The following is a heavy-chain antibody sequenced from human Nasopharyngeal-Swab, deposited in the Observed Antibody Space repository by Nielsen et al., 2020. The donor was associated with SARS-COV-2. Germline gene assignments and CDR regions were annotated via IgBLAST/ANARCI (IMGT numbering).Heavy chain of an antibody. CDR2: ISYDGSNK. V-gene: IGHV3-30*03. J-gene: IGHJ2*01. Sequence: GESLKISCAASGFTFSSYGMRWVRQAPGKGLEWVAVISYDGSNKYYADSVKGRFTISRDNAKNSLYLQMNSLRAEDTAVYYCARVVPFLLPRRGHWYFDLWGRGTLVTVSP. CDR1: GFTFSSYG. D-gene: IGHD3-3*02. CDR3: ARVVPFLLPRRGHWYFDL.